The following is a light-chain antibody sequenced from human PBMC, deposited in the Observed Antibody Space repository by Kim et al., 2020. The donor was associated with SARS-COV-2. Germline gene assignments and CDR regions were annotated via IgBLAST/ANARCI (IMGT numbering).Light chain of an antibody. Sequence: QSALTQPASVSGSPGQSITISCTGTSIDVGGYNFVSWYQQHPGKAPKFMIFDVSKRPSGVSNRFSGSKSGNTASLTISGLQPEDEADYYCSSYASSSTWVFGEGTPLTVL. CDR3: SSYASSSTWV. J-gene: IGLJ3*02. CDR2: DVS. CDR1: SIDVGGYNF. V-gene: IGLV2-14*01.